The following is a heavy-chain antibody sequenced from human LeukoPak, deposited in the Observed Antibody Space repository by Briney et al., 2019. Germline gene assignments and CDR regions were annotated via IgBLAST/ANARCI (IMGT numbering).Heavy chain of an antibody. J-gene: IGHJ6*02. CDR1: GGSFSGYH. D-gene: IGHD3-10*01. CDR3: ARHVSGRWFGEDYPYYADV. CDR2: IDPYGGS. V-gene: IGHV4-34*01. Sequence: NSSETLSLTCAVYGGSFSGYHWSWIRQIPGKGLEWIGEIDPYGGSNYNPSLKSRVTISVDTSKNQFSLKLNSVTAADTALYYCARHVSGRWFGEDYPYYADVWGQGTTVT.